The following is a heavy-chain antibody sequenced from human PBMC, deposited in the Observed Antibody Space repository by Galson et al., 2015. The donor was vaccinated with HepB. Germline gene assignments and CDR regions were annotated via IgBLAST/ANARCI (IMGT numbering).Heavy chain of an antibody. V-gene: IGHV3-23*01. D-gene: IGHD3-3*01. J-gene: IGHJ4*02. CDR1: GFTFSSYA. CDR3: AKDPKYDFWSGYYSFDY. CDR2: ISGSGGST. Sequence: SLGLSCAASGFTFSSYAMSWVRQAPGKGLEWVSAISGSGGSTYYADSVKGRFTISRDNSKNTLYLQMNSLRAEDTAVYYCAKDPKYDFWSGYYSFDYWGQGTLVTVSS.